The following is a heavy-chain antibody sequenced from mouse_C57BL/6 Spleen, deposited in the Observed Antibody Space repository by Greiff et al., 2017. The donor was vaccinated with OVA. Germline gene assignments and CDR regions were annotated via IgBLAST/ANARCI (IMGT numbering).Heavy chain of an antibody. J-gene: IGHJ3*01. Sequence: QVQLQQSGTELVQPGASVKLSCTASVYTFTSYWLHCVKPSPGQGLELIGNINPSNGGTNYNEKFKSKATLTVDKSSSTAYMQLSSLTSEDSAVYYCARPHYGSSYGGFAYWGQGTLVTVSA. CDR2: INPSNGGT. CDR1: VYTFTSYW. CDR3: ARPHYGSSYGGFAY. D-gene: IGHD1-1*01. V-gene: IGHV1-53*01.